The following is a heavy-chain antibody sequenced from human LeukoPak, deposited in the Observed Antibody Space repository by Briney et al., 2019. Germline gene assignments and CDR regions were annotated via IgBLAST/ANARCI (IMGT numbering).Heavy chain of an antibody. D-gene: IGHD3-3*01. CDR2: IIPIFGTA. Sequence: GASVKVSCKVSGGTFSSYAISWVRQAPGQGLEWMGGIIPIFGTANYAQKFQGRVTITADESTSTAYMELSSLRSEDTAVYYCASRTYYDFWSGYYYYYYGMDVWGQGTTVTVSS. J-gene: IGHJ6*02. CDR1: GGTFSSYA. V-gene: IGHV1-69*13. CDR3: ASRTYYDFWSGYYYYYYGMDV.